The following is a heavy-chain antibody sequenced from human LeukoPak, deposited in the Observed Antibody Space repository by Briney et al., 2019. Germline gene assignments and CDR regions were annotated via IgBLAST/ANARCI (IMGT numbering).Heavy chain of an antibody. V-gene: IGHV1-2*02. Sequence: ASVKVSCKASGYTFTGYYMHWVRQAPGQGLEWMGWINPNSGGTNYAQKFQGRVTMTRDTSISTAYMELSRLRSDDTAVYYCARDGREYSSGWYDFDYWGQGTLVTVSS. D-gene: IGHD6-19*01. CDR2: INPNSGGT. J-gene: IGHJ4*02. CDR3: ARDGREYSSGWYDFDY. CDR1: GYTFTGYY.